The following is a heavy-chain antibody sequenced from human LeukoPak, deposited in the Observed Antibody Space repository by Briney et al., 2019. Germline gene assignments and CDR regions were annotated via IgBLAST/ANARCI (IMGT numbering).Heavy chain of an antibody. V-gene: IGHV3-48*01. CDR1: GFTLSNYG. CDR3: ATMRWTTRPEDY. CDR2: ISSSSSAK. J-gene: IGHJ4*02. D-gene: IGHD6-6*01. Sequence: GGSLRLSCAASGFTLSNYGMNWVRQAPGKGLEWVSYISSSSSAKEYADSVKGRFTISRDNAKNSLYLQMNSLRADDTALYYCATMRWTTRPEDYWGQGTLVTVSS.